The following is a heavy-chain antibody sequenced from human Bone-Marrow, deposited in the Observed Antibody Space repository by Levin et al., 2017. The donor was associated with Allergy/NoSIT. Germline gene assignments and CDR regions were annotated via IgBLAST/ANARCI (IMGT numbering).Heavy chain of an antibody. V-gene: IGHV3-15*01. CDR2: IKAETDGGTR. J-gene: IGHJ4*02. CDR1: GFTFSNAW. D-gene: IGHD6-19*01. Sequence: GGSLRLSCAASGFTFSNAWMNWVRQAPGKGLEWVGRIKAETDGGTRDYAAFVKGRFSISRDDSKTTLYLQMNSLNTEDTAIYYCATRALAASGFDSWGQGTLVTVSS. CDR3: ATRALAASGFDS.